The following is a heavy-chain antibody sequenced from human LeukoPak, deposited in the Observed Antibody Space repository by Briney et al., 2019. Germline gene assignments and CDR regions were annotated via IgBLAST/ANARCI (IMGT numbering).Heavy chain of an antibody. V-gene: IGHV3-48*02. J-gene: IGHJ4*02. CDR3: ARVAEIQLWLRSAFDY. D-gene: IGHD5-18*01. Sequence: GGSLRLSCAAFGFTFSTYSMNWVRQAPGKGLEWVSFISTGSSTIYYADSVKGRFTISRDNAKNSLYLQMNSLRDEDTAVYYCARVAEIQLWLRSAFDYWGQGTLVTVSS. CDR2: ISTGSSTI. CDR1: GFTFSTYS.